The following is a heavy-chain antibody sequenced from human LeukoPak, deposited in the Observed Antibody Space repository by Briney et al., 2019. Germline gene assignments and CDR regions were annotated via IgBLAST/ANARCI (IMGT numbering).Heavy chain of an antibody. V-gene: IGHV3-23*01. CDR3: AKDILVSHGVIDY. CDR2: ISGSGGST. CDR1: GFTFSSYA. Sequence: GGSLRLSCAASGFTFSSYAMSWVRQAPGKGLEWVSAISGSGGSTYYADSVKGWFTISRDNSKNTLYLQMNSLRAEDTAVYYCAKDILVSHGVIDYWGQGTLVTVSS. D-gene: IGHD3-16*01. J-gene: IGHJ4*02.